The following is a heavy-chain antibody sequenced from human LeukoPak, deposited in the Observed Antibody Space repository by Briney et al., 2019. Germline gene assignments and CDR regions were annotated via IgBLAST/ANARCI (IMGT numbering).Heavy chain of an antibody. CDR1: GGSISSSSYY. D-gene: IGHD2-8*01. CDR3: ARQGVLMVYAIWYFQH. V-gene: IGHV4-39*01. CDR2: IYYSGST. J-gene: IGHJ1*01. Sequence: PSETLSLTCTVSGGSISSSSYYWGWIRQPPGKGLEWIGSIYYSGSTYYNPSLKSRVTISVDTSRNQFSLKLSSVTAADTAVYYCARQGVLMVYAIWYFQHWGQGTLVTVSS.